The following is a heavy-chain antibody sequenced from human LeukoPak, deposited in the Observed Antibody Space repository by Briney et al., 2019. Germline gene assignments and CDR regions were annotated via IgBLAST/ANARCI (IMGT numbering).Heavy chain of an antibody. D-gene: IGHD2-15*01. CDR2: ISAYNDNT. CDR1: AYTFTSYG. CDR3: ARDCGGGICCYGVDY. J-gene: IGHJ4*02. Sequence: GASVKVSCTASAYTFTSYGISWVRQAPGQGLEWMGWISAYNDNTHYAQKFQGRVTMTTDTSTSTAYMEVRSLTSDDTAVYYCARDCGGGICCYGVDYCGERTLVTVSS. V-gene: IGHV1-18*04.